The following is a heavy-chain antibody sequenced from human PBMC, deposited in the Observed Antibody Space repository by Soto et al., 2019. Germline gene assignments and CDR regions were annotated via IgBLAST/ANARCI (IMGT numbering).Heavy chain of an antibody. Sequence: LRLSCAASGFTFSSYAMSWVRQAPGKGLEWVSAISGSGGSTYYADSVKGRFTISRDNSKNTLYLQMNSLRAEDTAVYYCAASYYYDSSGSRQGWFDPWGQGTLVTVSS. CDR3: AASYYYDSSGSRQGWFDP. CDR2: ISGSGGST. CDR1: GFTFSSYA. J-gene: IGHJ5*02. V-gene: IGHV3-23*01. D-gene: IGHD3-22*01.